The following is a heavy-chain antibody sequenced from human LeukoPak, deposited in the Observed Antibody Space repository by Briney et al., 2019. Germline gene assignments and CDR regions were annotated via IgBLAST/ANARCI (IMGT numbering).Heavy chain of an antibody. Sequence: SETPSLTCTVSGGSISTGADYWSWIRQPAGRGLEWIGRIYTSGSTNYNPSLKSRVTISVDTSKNQFFLKLSSVTAADTAVYYCARESLGPPYYFDYWGQGTLVTVSS. J-gene: IGHJ4*02. CDR1: GGSISTGADY. CDR3: ARESLGPPYYFDY. D-gene: IGHD1-26*01. CDR2: IYTSGST. V-gene: IGHV4-61*02.